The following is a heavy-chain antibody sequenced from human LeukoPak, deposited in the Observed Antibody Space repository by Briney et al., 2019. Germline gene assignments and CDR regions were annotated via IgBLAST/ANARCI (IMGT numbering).Heavy chain of an antibody. Sequence: PSETLSLTCTVSGGSISSYYWSWIRQPAGKGLEWIGRLYSSGSTNYNPSLKSRLTMSVDTSKNQFSLKLSSVTAADTAVYYCARDGGSGSYSHFDYWGQGTLVTVSS. CDR1: GGSISSYY. CDR2: LYSSGST. CDR3: ARDGGSGSYSHFDY. V-gene: IGHV4-4*07. J-gene: IGHJ4*02. D-gene: IGHD3-10*01.